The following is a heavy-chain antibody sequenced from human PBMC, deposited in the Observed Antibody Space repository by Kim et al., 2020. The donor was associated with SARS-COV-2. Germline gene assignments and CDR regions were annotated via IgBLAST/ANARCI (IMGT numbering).Heavy chain of an antibody. CDR1: GGSLSSSSYY. CDR2: AYYIGNT. J-gene: IGHJ6*03. V-gene: IGHV4-39*01. Sequence: SETLSLTCTVSGGSLSSSSYYWGWIRQPPGKGLEWIGTAYYIGNTYYNPSLKSRVTISVDTSKNQFSLKLGAVTAADTAVYYCARHKRYSSGWYVAFYYYYIDVWGKGTTVTVSS. D-gene: IGHD6-19*01. CDR3: ARHKRYSSGWYVAFYYYYIDV.